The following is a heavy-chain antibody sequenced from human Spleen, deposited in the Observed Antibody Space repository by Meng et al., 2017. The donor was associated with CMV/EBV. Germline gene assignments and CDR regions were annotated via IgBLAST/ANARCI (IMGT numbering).Heavy chain of an antibody. Sequence: ASVKVSCKASGYTFTAHYFHWVRQAPGQGLEWMGWINPNSGDTYSAQNFQGRVTMTRDTSISTAYMELSSLRSDDTAVYFCASLNMGRDDYWGQGALVTVSS. V-gene: IGHV1-2*02. CDR2: INPNSGDT. D-gene: IGHD2-15*01. CDR3: ASLNMGRDDY. J-gene: IGHJ4*02. CDR1: GYTFTAHY.